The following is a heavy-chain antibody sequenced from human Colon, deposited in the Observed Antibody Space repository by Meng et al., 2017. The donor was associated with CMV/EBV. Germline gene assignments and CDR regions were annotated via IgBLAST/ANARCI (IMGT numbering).Heavy chain of an antibody. J-gene: IGHJ4*02. V-gene: IGHV3-11*01. Sequence: GESLKISCGASGFNFSDYSMSWIRQAPGKGLEWLSYITNSGKTITYADAVKGRFTISRDNAKNSLYLNMNSLRVEDTAMYYCVRDGVTPDYWGQGTLVTVSS. CDR3: VRDGVTPDY. CDR1: GFNFSDYS. D-gene: IGHD3-3*01. CDR2: ITNSGKTI.